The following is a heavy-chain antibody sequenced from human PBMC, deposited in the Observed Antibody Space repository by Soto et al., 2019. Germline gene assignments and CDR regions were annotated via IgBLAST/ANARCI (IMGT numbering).Heavy chain of an antibody. V-gene: IGHV1-3*01. J-gene: IGHJ6*02. CDR2: INAGNGNT. D-gene: IGHD3-9*01. CDR1: GYTFTSYA. Sequence: ASVKVSCKASGYTFTSYAMHWVRQAPGQRLDGMGWINAGNGNTKYSQKFQGRVTITRDTSASTAYIELSSLRSEDTAVYYCARVTISAIFYGMDVWGQGTTVTVSS. CDR3: ARVTISAIFYGMDV.